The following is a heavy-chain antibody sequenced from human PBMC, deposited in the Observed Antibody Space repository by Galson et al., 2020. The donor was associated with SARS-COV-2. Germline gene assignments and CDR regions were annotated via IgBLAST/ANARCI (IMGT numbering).Heavy chain of an antibody. J-gene: IGHJ6*02. V-gene: IGHV3-33*01. Sequence: GESLKISCAASGFTFSSYGMHWVRQAPGKGLEWVAVKWYDGENKYYADSGKGRFTISRDNSKNTLYLYMNSLRVEDTAVYYCGRDGQWLVPYSMDVWGQGTTVTVSS. D-gene: IGHD6-19*01. CDR2: KWYDGENK. CDR3: GRDGQWLVPYSMDV. CDR1: GFTFSSYG.